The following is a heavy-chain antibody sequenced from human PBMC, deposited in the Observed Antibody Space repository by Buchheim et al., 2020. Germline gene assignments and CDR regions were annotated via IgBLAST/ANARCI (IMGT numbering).Heavy chain of an antibody. D-gene: IGHD3-9*01. CDR1: GGSFSGYY. J-gene: IGHJ4*02. CDR2: INHSGST. Sequence: QVQLQQWGAGLLKPSETLSLTCAVYGGSFSGYYWSWIRQPPGKGLEWIGEINHSGSTNYNPPLKSRVTISVDTSKNQFSLKLSSVTAADTAVYYCARGRLRYFDWLGCYFDYWGQGTL. V-gene: IGHV4-34*01. CDR3: ARGRLRYFDWLGCYFDY.